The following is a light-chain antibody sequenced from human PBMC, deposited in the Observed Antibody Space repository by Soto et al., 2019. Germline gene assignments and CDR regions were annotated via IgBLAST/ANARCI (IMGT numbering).Light chain of an antibody. CDR1: SSDVGGYDY. J-gene: IGLJ1*01. CDR2: EVS. V-gene: IGLV2-14*01. CDR3: NSYTTLSNRV. Sequence: QSVLTQPASVSGSPGQSITISCTGTSSDVGGYDYVSWYQQYPGKAPRLIILEVSRRPSGVSPRFSGSKSGNTASLTISGLQADDEADYYCNSYTTLSNRVFGTGTKVTVL.